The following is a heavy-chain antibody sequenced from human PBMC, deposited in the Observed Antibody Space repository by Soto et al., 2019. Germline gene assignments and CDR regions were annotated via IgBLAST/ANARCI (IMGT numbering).Heavy chain of an antibody. CDR1: GFTFSSYS. D-gene: IGHD1-7*01. V-gene: IGHV3-21*01. J-gene: IGHJ4*02. Sequence: EVQLVESGGGLVKPGGSLRLSCAASGFTFSSYSMNWVRQAPGKGLEWVSSISSSSSYIYYADSVKGRFTISRDNAKNSLYLQMNSLRAEDTAVYYCARDWGDLVRITGTTLGVWGQGTLVTVSS. CDR2: ISSSSSYI. CDR3: ARDWGDLVRITGTTLGV.